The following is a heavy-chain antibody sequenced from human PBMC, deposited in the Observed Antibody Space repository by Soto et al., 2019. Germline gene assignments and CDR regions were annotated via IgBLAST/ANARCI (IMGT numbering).Heavy chain of an antibody. J-gene: IGHJ6*02. D-gene: IGHD4-4*01. CDR2: IWYDGSNK. CDR1: GFTFSSYG. CDR3: ARDKAVRYYYYGMDV. Sequence: GGSLRLSCAASGFTFSSYGMHWVRQAPGKGLEWVAVIWYDGSNKYYADSVKGRFTISRDNSKNTLYLQMNSLRAEDTAVYYCARDKAVRYYYYGMDVWGQGTTVTVSS. V-gene: IGHV3-33*01.